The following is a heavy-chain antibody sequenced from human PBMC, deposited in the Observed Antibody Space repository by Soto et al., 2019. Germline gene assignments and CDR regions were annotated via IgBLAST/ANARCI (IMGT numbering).Heavy chain of an antibody. CDR2: IIPIFGTA. J-gene: IGHJ6*02. CDR1: GGTFSSYA. D-gene: IGHD3-10*01. CDR3: AAGVLWFGERYYYGMDV. V-gene: IGHV1-69*13. Sequence: SVKVSCKASGGTFSSYAISWVRQAPGQGLEWMGGIIPIFGTANYAQKFQGRVTITADESTSTAYMELSSLRSEDTAVYYCAAGVLWFGERYYYGMDVWGQGTTVTVS.